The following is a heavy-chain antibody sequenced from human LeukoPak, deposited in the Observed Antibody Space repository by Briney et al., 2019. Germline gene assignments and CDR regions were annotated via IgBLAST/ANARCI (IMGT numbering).Heavy chain of an antibody. D-gene: IGHD4-11*01. CDR3: ARDRARRVIQLLYRSDAFDM. CDR1: GGSIGSYY. J-gene: IGHJ3*02. Sequence: SETLSLTCTVSGGSIGSYYWSWLRQPPGKGREWMGYIYYSGSNNYNPSLKSRVTISVDTSKHQFYVKLSSVTAAETAVYCCARDRARRVIQLLYRSDAFDMGPQGTRLSVP. CDR2: IYYSGSN. V-gene: IGHV4-59*01.